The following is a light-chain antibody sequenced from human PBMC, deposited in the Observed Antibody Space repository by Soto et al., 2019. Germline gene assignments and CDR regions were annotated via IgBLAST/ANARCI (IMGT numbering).Light chain of an antibody. J-gene: IGLJ2*01. CDR2: LNSDGSH. V-gene: IGLV4-69*01. CDR3: QTWGTGIHVV. CDR1: SGHSSYA. Sequence: QLVLTQSPSASASLGASVKFTCTLSSGHSSYAIAWHQQQPEKGPRYLMKLNSDGSHSKGDGIPDLFSGSSSGAERYLTISSLQSEDEADYYCQTWGTGIHVVFGGGTKVTVL.